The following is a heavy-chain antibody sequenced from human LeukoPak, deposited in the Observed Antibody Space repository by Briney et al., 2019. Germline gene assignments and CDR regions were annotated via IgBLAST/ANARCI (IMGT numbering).Heavy chain of an antibody. V-gene: IGHV4-59*08. CDR1: RGSISSHY. J-gene: IGHJ4*02. Sequence: PGTPCLSSTVPRGSISSHYGSCIRPTLRERHECSSYMYYTGSTEYNPSLPRRVTISIDMSKNQLSLERNSVTVADTAVYYCARRRDSGDYSFASWGQGPLVTVSS. CDR3: ARRRDSGDYSFAS. D-gene: IGHD4-17*01. CDR2: MYYTGST.